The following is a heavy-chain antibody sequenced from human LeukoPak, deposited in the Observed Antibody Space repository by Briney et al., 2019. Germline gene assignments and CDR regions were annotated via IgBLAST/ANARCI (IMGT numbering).Heavy chain of an antibody. CDR3: ARDQHFSPDY. J-gene: IGHJ4*02. D-gene: IGHD2/OR15-2a*01. CDR2: IWFDGSNK. CDR1: GFTFTTYD. Sequence: GGSLRLSCSASGFTFTTYDMHWVRQAPGKGLEWVAVIWFDGSNKYYADSVKGRFTISRDNSKNTLYLQMNSLRAEDTAVYYCARDQHFSPDYWGQGTLVTVSS. V-gene: IGHV3-33*08.